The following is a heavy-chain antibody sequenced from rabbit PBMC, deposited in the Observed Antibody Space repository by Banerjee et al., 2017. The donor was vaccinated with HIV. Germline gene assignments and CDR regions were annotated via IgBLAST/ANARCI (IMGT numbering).Heavy chain of an antibody. V-gene: IGHV1S45*01. D-gene: IGHD6-1*01. Sequence: QEQLVESGGGLVTLGGSLKLSCKASGIDFSSYGISWVRQAPGKGLEWIGCIYTGSSGSTYYASWAKGRFTISKTSSTTVTLQMTSLTAADTATYFCARAIYTYGDVAYAYAMNLWGQGTLVTVS. CDR3: ARAIYTYGDVAYAYAMNL. CDR2: IYTGSSGST. J-gene: IGHJ4*01. CDR1: GIDFSSYG.